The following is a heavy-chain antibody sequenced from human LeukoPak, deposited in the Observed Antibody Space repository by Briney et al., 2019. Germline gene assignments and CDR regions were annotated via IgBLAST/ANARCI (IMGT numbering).Heavy chain of an antibody. CDR3: ARDCGLNTNFDY. D-gene: IGHD2-21*01. Sequence: PGGSLRHSCAASGFTFINYWMGWVRQAPGKGLEWVANTKPDGSAEYYADSVRGRFTTSRDNANNFLYLQMNSLRAEDTAVYYCARDCGLNTNFDYWGQGTLVPVSS. CDR2: TKPDGSAE. V-gene: IGHV3-7*01. J-gene: IGHJ4*02. CDR1: GFTFINYW.